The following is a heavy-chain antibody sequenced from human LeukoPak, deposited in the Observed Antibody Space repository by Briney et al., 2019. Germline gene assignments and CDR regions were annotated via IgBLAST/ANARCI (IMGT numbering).Heavy chain of an antibody. CDR1: GFTFSSYS. CDR2: ISSSSSGI. CDR3: AGEVSGDPWYNWFDP. D-gene: IGHD4-17*01. J-gene: IGHJ5*02. Sequence: PGGSLRLSCAASGFTFSSYSMNWVRQAPGKGLEWVSYISSSSSGIHYADSVKGRFTISRDNAKNTLYLQMNSLRADDTAVYYCAGEVSGDPWYNWFDPWGQGTLVTVSS. V-gene: IGHV3-21*05.